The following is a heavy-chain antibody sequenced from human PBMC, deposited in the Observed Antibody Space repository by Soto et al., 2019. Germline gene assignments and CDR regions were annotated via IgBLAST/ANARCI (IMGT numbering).Heavy chain of an antibody. V-gene: IGHV3-11*06. CDR3: VRLEAPGYYYGMDV. CDR1: GFTFSDYY. J-gene: IGHJ6*02. CDR2: ITTDSHT. Sequence: GGSLRLSCAASGFTFSDYYMTWIRQAPGKGLEWVSYITTDSHTYYADSVEGRFTISRDSAKNSLYLQMNSLRVEDTAVYYCVRLEAPGYYYGMDVWGQGTTVTV.